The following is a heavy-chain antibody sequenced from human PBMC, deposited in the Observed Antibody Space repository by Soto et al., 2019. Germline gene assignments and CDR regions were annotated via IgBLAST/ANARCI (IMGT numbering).Heavy chain of an antibody. CDR1: GFTFSSYW. CDR3: ARESSSPLLGYGMDF. D-gene: IGHD6-6*01. CDR2: IKQDGSEK. Sequence: GGSLRLSCAASGFTFSSYWMSWVRQAPGKGLEWVANIKQDGSEKYYVDSVKGRFTISRDNAKNSLYLQMNSLRAEDTAVYYCARESSSPLLGYGMDFWGQGTTVTVSS. J-gene: IGHJ6*02. V-gene: IGHV3-7*05.